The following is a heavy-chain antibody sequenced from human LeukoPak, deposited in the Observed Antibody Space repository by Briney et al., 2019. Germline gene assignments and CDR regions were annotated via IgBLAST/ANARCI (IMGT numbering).Heavy chain of an antibody. CDR1: GGSISSSNW. Sequence: SGTLSLTCAVSGGSISSSNWWSWVRQPPGKGLEWIGEIYHSGSTNYNPSLKSRVTISVDKSKNQFSLKLSSVTAADTAVYYCTAMIRGVISEFDYWGQGTLVTASS. CDR3: TAMIRGVISEFDY. D-gene: IGHD3-10*01. V-gene: IGHV4-4*02. CDR2: IYHSGST. J-gene: IGHJ4*02.